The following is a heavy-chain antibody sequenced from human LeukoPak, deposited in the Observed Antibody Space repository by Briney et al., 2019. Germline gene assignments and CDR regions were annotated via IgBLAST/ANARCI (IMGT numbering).Heavy chain of an antibody. CDR3: ARDRYGIRRDYFDC. V-gene: IGHV3-21*01. D-gene: IGHD1-14*01. J-gene: IGHJ4*02. Sequence: GGTLRLSCAASGFTFSSYSMNWVREAPGKGLEWVLSISSSSYIYYADSAKGRFTISRDNAKNSLYLQMNSLRADYTAVYYCARDRYGIRRDYFDCWGQGILVTVSS. CDR1: GFTFSSYS. CDR2: ISSSSYI.